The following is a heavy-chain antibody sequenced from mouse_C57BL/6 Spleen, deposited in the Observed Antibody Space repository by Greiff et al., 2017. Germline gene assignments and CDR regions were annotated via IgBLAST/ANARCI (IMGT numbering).Heavy chain of an antibody. J-gene: IGHJ4*01. CDR1: GYTFTSYW. Sequence: QVQLQQPGAELVRPGSSVKLSCKASGYTFTSYWMDWVKQRPGQGLDWIGNIYPSDSETHYNQKFKDKATLTVDKSSSTASMQLSSLTSEDSAVYYCARQLRRYAMDYWGQGTSVTVSS. D-gene: IGHD1-1*01. V-gene: IGHV1-61*01. CDR2: IYPSDSET. CDR3: ARQLRRYAMDY.